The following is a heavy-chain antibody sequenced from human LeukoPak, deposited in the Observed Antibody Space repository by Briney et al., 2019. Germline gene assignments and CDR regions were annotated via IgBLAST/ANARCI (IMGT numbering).Heavy chain of an antibody. CDR1: GFTFSSYA. CDR2: ISYDGSNK. J-gene: IGHJ4*02. V-gene: IGHV3-30*04. Sequence: PGRSLRLSCAASGFTFSSYAMHWVRQAPGKGLEWVAVISYDGSNKYYADSVKGRFTISRDNSKNTLYLQMNSLRAEDTAVYYCAGDPPQEIAAAGDYWGKGTLVTVSS. D-gene: IGHD6-13*01. CDR3: AGDPPQEIAAAGDY.